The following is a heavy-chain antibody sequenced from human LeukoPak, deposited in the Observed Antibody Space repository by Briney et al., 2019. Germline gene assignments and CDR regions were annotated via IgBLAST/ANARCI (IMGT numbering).Heavy chain of an antibody. CDR2: INPNSGGT. CDR3: ARDCGSGGSCLGY. V-gene: IGHV1-2*02. CDR1: GYTFTSYG. D-gene: IGHD2-15*01. J-gene: IGHJ4*02. Sequence: ASVKVSCKASGYTFTSYGISWVRQAPGQGLEWMGWINPNSGGTNHAQKFQGRVTMTRDTSISTAYMELSRLRSDDTAVYYCARDCGSGGSCLGYWGQGTLVTVSS.